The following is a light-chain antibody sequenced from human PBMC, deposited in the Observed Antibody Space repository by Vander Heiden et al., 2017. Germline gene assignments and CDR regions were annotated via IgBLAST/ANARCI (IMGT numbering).Light chain of an antibody. V-gene: IGKV1-27*01. CDR3: QSFKTAPYS. J-gene: IGKJ2*03. CDR2: AAS. CDR1: QGFSNY. Sequence: SPSSLSASVGASVTITCRASQGFSNYVAWYQQKPGKVPKLLIYAASTLQSGVPSRFSGSGSGTDFTLTISSLQPEDVATYYCQSFKTAPYSFGQGTQLEIK.